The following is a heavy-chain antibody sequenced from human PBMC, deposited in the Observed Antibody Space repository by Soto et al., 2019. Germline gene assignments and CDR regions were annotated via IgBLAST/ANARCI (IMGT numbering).Heavy chain of an antibody. Sequence: ASVKVSCKASGGTFSSYAISWLRQAPGQGLEWMGGIIPIFGTANYAQKFQGRVTITADESTSTAYMELSSLRSEDTAVYYCARAPGWYGPSLDNWGQGTLVTVSS. J-gene: IGHJ4*02. V-gene: IGHV1-69*13. CDR1: GGTFSSYA. D-gene: IGHD6-19*01. CDR3: ARAPGWYGPSLDN. CDR2: IIPIFGTA.